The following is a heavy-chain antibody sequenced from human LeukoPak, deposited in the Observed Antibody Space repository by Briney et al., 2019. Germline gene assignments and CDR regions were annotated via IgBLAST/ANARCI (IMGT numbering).Heavy chain of an antibody. CDR1: GFTFSSYS. CDR2: ISSSSSTI. J-gene: IGHJ4*02. D-gene: IGHD3-16*01. Sequence: GGTLRLSCAASGFTFSSYSMNWVRQAPGKGLEWVSYISSSSSTIYYADSVKGRCTISRDNAKNSLYLQMGSLRAGDTAVYYCARSDPLNYWSEGSLVTVSA. CDR3: ARSDPLNY. V-gene: IGHV3-48*04.